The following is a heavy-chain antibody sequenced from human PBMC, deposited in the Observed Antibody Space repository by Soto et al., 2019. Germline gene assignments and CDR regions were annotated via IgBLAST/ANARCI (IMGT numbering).Heavy chain of an antibody. Sequence: QVQLVQSGAEVKKPGASVKVSCKASGYTFTSYGISWVRQAPGQGLEWMGWIRAYNGNTNYAQKHQGRVTMTTVTSRISAYIELRSLSSDDTAVYYFSRDLPPEDYVGQGTLVTVSS. CDR3: SRDLPPEDY. V-gene: IGHV1-18*01. J-gene: IGHJ4*02. CDR1: GYTFTSYG. CDR2: IRAYNGNT.